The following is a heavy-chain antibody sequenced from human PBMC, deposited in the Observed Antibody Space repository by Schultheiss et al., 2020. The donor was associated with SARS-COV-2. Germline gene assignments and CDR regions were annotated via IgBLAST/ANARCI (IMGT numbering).Heavy chain of an antibody. CDR3: ARQSYYDSSGYHDY. CDR1: GGSISSSSYY. V-gene: IGHV4-39*01. D-gene: IGHD3-22*01. J-gene: IGHJ4*02. Sequence: SETLSLTCTVSGGSISSSSYYWGWIRQPPGKGLEWIGSIYYSGSTYYNPSLKSRVTISVDTSKNQFSLKLSSVTAADTAVYYCARQSYYDSSGYHDYWGQGTLVTVSS. CDR2: IYYSGST.